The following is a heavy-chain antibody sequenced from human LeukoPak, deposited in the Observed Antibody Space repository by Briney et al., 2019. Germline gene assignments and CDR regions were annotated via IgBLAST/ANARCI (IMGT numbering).Heavy chain of an antibody. V-gene: IGHV1-18*01. Sequence: ASVKVSCKASGYTFTSYGISWVRQAPGQGLEWMGWISAYNGNTNYAQKLQGRVTMTTDTSTNTAYMELRSLRSDDTAVYYCARPDAPLGGLSDYYYGMDVWGQGTTVTVSS. CDR2: ISAYNGNT. D-gene: IGHD4-23*01. CDR3: ARPDAPLGGLSDYYYGMDV. CDR1: GYTFTSYG. J-gene: IGHJ6*02.